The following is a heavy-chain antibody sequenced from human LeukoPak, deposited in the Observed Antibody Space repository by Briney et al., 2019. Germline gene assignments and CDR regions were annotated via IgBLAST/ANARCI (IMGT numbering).Heavy chain of an antibody. D-gene: IGHD1-26*01. CDR3: ARDRSGSYPSYFDY. J-gene: IGHJ4*02. CDR2: ISSRSAYI. CDR1: GFTFSDYS. Sequence: GGSLRLSCAASGFTFSDYSMNWVRQAPGKGLEWVSSISSRSAYIHYTDSVKGRFTISRDNAENSLYLQMNNLRADDTAVYYCARDRSGSYPSYFDYWGQGTVVTVSS. V-gene: IGHV3-21*01.